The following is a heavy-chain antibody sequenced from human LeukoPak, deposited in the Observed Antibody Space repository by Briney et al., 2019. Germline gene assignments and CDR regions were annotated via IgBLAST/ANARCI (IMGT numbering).Heavy chain of an antibody. CDR3: ARGRGMATTRPLDY. D-gene: IGHD5-24*01. V-gene: IGHV3-30-3*01. J-gene: IGHJ4*02. CDR1: GCTFSSYA. Sequence: GGSVRLSCAASGCTFSSYAMHWVRQAPGKGLEGVAGISYDGSNKYYADSVKGRFTISRDNSKNTLYLQMNSLRAEDTAVYYCARGRGMATTRPLDYWGQGTLVTVSS. CDR2: ISYDGSNK.